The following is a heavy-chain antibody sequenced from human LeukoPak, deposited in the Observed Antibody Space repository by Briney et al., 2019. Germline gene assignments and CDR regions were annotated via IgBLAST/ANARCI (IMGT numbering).Heavy chain of an antibody. CDR1: GYTFTSYD. Sequence: ASVKVSCKASGYTFTSYDINWVRQATGQGLEWMGWMNPNSGNTGYAQKFQGRVTMTRNTSISTAYMELSSLRSEDTAVYYCARDADTAMGYAFDIWGQGTMVTVSS. CDR3: ARDADTAMGYAFDI. J-gene: IGHJ3*02. D-gene: IGHD5-18*01. V-gene: IGHV1-8*01. CDR2: MNPNSGNT.